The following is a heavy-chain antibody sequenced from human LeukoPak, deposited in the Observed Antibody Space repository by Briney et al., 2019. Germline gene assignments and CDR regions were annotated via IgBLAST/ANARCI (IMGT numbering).Heavy chain of an antibody. CDR1: GYTFTGYY. D-gene: IGHD4-23*01. J-gene: IGHJ4*02. Sequence: ASVKVSCKASGYTFTGYYMHWVRQAPGQGLEWMGWINPNSGGTNYAQKFQGRVTITADKSTSTAYMELSSLRSEDTAVYYCARVTSITTVVTPGFDYWGQGTLVTVSS. CDR3: ARVTSITTVVTPGFDY. V-gene: IGHV1-2*02. CDR2: INPNSGGT.